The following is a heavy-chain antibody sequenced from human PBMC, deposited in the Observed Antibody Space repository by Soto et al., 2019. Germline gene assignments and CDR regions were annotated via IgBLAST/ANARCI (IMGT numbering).Heavy chain of an antibody. V-gene: IGHV3-23*01. Sequence: EVQLLESGGGLVQPGGSLRLSCAASGFTFTSYAMGWVRQAPGKGLEWVSGIDGGGANTYYADSVKGRFTISRDSSKNTLYLQMNGLRAEDTAVYYCAKGSCSSPSCSRGYFDYWGQGALVTVSS. J-gene: IGHJ4*02. CDR3: AKGSCSSPSCSRGYFDY. D-gene: IGHD2-2*01. CDR1: GFTFTSYA. CDR2: IDGGGANT.